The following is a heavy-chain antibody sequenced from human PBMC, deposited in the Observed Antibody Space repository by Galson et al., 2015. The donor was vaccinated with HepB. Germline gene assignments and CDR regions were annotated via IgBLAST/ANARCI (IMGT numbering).Heavy chain of an antibody. CDR1: GYTFTSYA. D-gene: IGHD6-19*01. V-gene: IGHV1-3*01. J-gene: IGHJ4*02. CDR2: INAGNGNT. Sequence: SVKVSCKASGYTFTSYAMHWVRQAPGQRLEWMGWINAGNGNTKYSQKFQGRVTITRDTSASTAYMELSSLRSEDTAVYYCARGEAVAPSYYFDYWGQGTLVTVSS. CDR3: ARGEAVAPSYYFDY.